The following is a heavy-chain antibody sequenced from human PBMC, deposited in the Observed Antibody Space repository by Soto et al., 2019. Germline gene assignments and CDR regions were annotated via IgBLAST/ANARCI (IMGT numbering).Heavy chain of an antibody. CDR3: ACEDGGNSEINY. CDR1: GGSISSYY. V-gene: IGHV4-59*01. D-gene: IGHD2-21*02. Sequence: QVQLQESGPGLVKPSETLSLTCTVSGGSISSYYWSWIRQPPGKGLEWIGYIYYSGSTNYNPSLKSRVTISVDTSKNQFSLKLSSVTAADTAVYYCACEDGGNSEINYWGQGTLVTVS. CDR2: IYYSGST. J-gene: IGHJ4*02.